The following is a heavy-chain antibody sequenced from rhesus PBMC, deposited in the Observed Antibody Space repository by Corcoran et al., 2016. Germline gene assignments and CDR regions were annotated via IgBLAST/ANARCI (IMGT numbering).Heavy chain of an antibody. CDR2: IERHIAGP. CDR3: VRDWALYCDTSGCSFDD. D-gene: IGHD2-21*01. J-gene: IGHJ4*01. CDR1: GGSVSNYY. Sequence: QVQLQGSGPGLVKPSETLSLTWAVSGGSVSNYYWSWIRQPPGTGLEGIGNIERHIAGPDSHPSLSRRVTISRHTSRNQVSLNLTSVTAADTALYYCVRDWALYCDTSGCSFDDWGQGVLVIVSS. V-gene: IGHV4-81*01.